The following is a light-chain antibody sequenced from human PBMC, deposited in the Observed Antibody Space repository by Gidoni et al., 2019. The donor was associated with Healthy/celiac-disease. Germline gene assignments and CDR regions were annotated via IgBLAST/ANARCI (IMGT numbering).Light chain of an antibody. CDR1: QSVSSN. CDR3: QQYNNWLRGLT. J-gene: IGKJ4*01. CDR2: GAS. V-gene: IGKV3-15*01. Sequence: EIVMTQSPATLSVFPGERATLSCRASQSVSSNLAWYQQKPGQAPRLLIYGASTRATGIPARFSGSGSGTEFTLTISSLQSEDFAVYYCQQYNNWLRGLTFGGGTKVEIK.